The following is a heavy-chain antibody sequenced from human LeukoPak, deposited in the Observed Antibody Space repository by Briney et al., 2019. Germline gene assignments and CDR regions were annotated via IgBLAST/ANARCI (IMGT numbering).Heavy chain of an antibody. D-gene: IGHD3-22*01. J-gene: IGHJ4*02. Sequence: GGSLRLSCAASGFTFSAYWMHWVRQVPGKGLVWVSRINNDGTATFFADSVKGRFTISRDNAKSTVYLQMNSLRAEDTAVYYCARDYYYSVDYWGQGTLVTVSS. CDR2: INNDGTAT. V-gene: IGHV3-74*01. CDR3: ARDYYYSVDY. CDR1: GFTFSAYW.